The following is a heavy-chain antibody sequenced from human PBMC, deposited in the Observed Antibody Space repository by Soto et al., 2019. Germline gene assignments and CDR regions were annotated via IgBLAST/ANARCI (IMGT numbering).Heavy chain of an antibody. CDR1: GFTVSTYT. CDR2: IRLSGSAT. CDR3: VRDRRYAFDI. J-gene: IGHJ3*02. D-gene: IGHD3-3*01. V-gene: IGHV3-48*02. Sequence: GGFLRLSCAAPGFTVSTYTMNWLRQAPGKGLEWLSYIRLSGSATYNTGSVKGRFTISRDNAKNSLYLQMNSLTDEDTAVYYCVRDRRYAFDIWGQGAMVTVSS.